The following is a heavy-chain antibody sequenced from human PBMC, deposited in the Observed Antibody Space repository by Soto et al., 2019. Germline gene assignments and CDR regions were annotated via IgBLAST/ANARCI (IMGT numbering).Heavy chain of an antibody. CDR3: ARDGHGTYYYYGMDV. CDR1: DGSFSGYY. J-gene: IGHJ6*02. V-gene: IGHV4-34*01. D-gene: IGHD1-7*01. Sequence: SETLSLTCAVYDGSFSGYYWSWIRQPPGKGLEWIGEINHSGSTNYNPSLKSRVTISVDKSKNQFSLKLSSVTAADTAVYYCARDGHGTYYYYGMDVWGQGTTVTVSS. CDR2: INHSGST.